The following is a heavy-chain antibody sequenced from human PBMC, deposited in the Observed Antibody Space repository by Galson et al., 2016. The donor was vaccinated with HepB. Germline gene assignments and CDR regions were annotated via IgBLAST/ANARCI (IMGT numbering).Heavy chain of an antibody. CDR2: MNPNSGNT. V-gene: IGHV1-8*02. D-gene: IGHD6-6*01. CDR1: GYTFTSYD. J-gene: IGHJ4*02. CDR3: ARVEYASSTGANRFDY. Sequence: SVKVSCKASGYTFTSYDIHWVRQATGQGLEWMGWMNPNSGNTGYAQKFQGRVTLTRSTSNSTVYVELSSLRSEDMAMYYCARVEYASSTGANRFDYWGQGTLVTVSS.